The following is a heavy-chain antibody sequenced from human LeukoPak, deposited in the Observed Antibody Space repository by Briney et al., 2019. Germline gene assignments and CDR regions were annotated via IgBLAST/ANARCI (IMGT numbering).Heavy chain of an antibody. V-gene: IGHV3-23*01. J-gene: IGHJ4*02. D-gene: IGHD3-9*01. CDR3: AIIKRYPQAGVTEARDY. CDR2: ISGSGGST. CDR1: GFTFSSYA. Sequence: GGSLRLSCAASGFTFSSYAMSWVRQAPGKGLEWVSAISGSGGSTYYADSVKGRFTISRDNSKNTLYLQMNSLRDEDTAVYYCAIIKRYPQAGVTEARDYWGQGTLVTVSS.